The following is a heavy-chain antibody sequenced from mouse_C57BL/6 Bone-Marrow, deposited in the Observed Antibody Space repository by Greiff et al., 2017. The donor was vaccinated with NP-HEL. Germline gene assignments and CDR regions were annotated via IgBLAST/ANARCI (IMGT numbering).Heavy chain of an antibody. J-gene: IGHJ2*01. D-gene: IGHD2-3*01. CDR2: IYPGSGST. Sequence: VQLQQPGAELVKPGASVKMSCKASGYTFTSYWITWVKQRPGQGLEWIGDIYPGSGSTNYNEKFKSKATLTVDTSSSTAYMQLSSLTSEDSAVYYCARVVTGTYYFDFWGQGTTLTVSS. CDR1: GYTFTSYW. V-gene: IGHV1-55*01. CDR3: ARVVTGTYYFDF.